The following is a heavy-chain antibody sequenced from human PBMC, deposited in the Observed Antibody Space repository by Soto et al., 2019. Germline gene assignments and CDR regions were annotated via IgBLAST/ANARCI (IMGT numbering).Heavy chain of an antibody. J-gene: IGHJ4*02. Sequence: GGSLRLSCAASGFTFSSYGMHWVRQAPGKGLEWVAVISYDGSNKYYADSVKGRFTISRDNSKNTLYLQMNSLRAEDTAVYYCAKRPYYYGSGSYYLFDYWGQGTLVTVSS. CDR3: AKRPYYYGSGSYYLFDY. D-gene: IGHD3-10*01. V-gene: IGHV3-30*18. CDR2: ISYDGSNK. CDR1: GFTFSSYG.